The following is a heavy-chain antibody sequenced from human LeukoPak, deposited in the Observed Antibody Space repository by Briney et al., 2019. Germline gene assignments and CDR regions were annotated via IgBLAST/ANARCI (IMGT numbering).Heavy chain of an antibody. CDR2: IIPIFGTA. Sequence: SVKVSCKASGGTFSSFAISWVRQAPGQGLEWMGGIIPIFGTANYAQKFQGRVTITTDESTSTAYMELSSLRSEDTAVYYCASWDFWSGYDAFDIWGQGTMVTVSS. J-gene: IGHJ3*02. CDR1: GGTFSSFA. V-gene: IGHV1-69*05. CDR3: ASWDFWSGYDAFDI. D-gene: IGHD3-3*01.